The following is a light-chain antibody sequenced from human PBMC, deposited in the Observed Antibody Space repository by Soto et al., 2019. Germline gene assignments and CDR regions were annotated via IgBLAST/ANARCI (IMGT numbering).Light chain of an antibody. J-gene: IGKJ4*01. CDR3: QQYGNSPQT. CDR2: GAS. CDR1: QSVSRSY. Sequence: ETELTQSPGTLSLSPGERATLSCRASQSVSRSYLAWYQQKPGQAPRLLIYGASSRASGIPDRVSGSGSGTDFTLTISRLEPEDFAVYYCQQYGNSPQTFGGGTKVEIK. V-gene: IGKV3-20*01.